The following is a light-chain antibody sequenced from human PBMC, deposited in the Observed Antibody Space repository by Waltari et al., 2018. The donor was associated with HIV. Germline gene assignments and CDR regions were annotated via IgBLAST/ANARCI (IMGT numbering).Light chain of an antibody. CDR3: CSYAGRYTWV. J-gene: IGLJ3*02. CDR1: SSDVGGYNY. Sequence: QTALTQPRSVSGSPGQSVTTSCSGTSSDVGGYNYVYWYQQHPGKAPNLMIYDVTERPSAVPVRFSGSKSGNTASLTISGLQADDEADYYCCSYAGRYTWVFGGGTELTVL. V-gene: IGLV2-11*01. CDR2: DVT.